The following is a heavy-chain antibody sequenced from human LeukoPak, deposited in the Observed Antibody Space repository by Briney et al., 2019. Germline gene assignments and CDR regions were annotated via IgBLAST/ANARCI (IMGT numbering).Heavy chain of an antibody. D-gene: IGHD2-2*01. CDR3: AKPSTIWTDFDS. CDR2: ISHTGDTT. J-gene: IGHJ4*02. V-gene: IGHV3-23*01. Sequence: GGSLRLSCVASGFTLSTCAMSWVPQAPGKGLEWVSAISHTGDTTYYEDSVKGRFTISRDNSKNTLYLHMNSLRAQDTAVYYCAKPSTIWTDFDSWGQGTLVTVSS. CDR1: GFTLSTCA.